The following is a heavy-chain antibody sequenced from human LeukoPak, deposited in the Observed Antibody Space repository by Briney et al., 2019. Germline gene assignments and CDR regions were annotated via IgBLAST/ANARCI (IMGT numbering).Heavy chain of an antibody. CDR1: GFTFSSYG. CDR3: ARSSSWHNWFDP. J-gene: IGHJ5*02. V-gene: IGHV3-23*01. CDR2: ISGSGGST. D-gene: IGHD6-13*01. Sequence: GVSLRLSCAASGFTFSSYGMSWVRHAPGKGLELVSAISGSGGSTYYADSVKGRFTIYRDNSKNTLYLQMNSLRAEDTAVYYCARSSSWHNWFDPWGQGTLVTVSS.